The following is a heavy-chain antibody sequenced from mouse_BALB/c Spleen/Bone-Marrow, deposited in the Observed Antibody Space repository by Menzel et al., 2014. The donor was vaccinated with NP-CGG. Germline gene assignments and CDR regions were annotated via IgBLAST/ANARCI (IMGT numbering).Heavy chain of an antibody. J-gene: IGHJ2*01. CDR3: ARLDVGGY. CDR1: GFTLSSFG. CDR2: ISDGSSTI. V-gene: IGHV5-17*02. Sequence: EVKLVESGGGLVQPGGSRKLSCAASGFTLSSFGMHWVRQVPEKGLEWVAYISDGSSTIYYADTVKGRFTISRDNPKNTLFLQMTSLRSEDTAMYYCARLDVGGYWGQGTTLTVSS.